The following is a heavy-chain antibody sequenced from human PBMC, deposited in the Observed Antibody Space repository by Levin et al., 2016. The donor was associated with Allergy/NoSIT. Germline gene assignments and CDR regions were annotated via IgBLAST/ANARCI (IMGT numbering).Heavy chain of an antibody. CDR3: ARGGGIVRGVMGPYYFDY. CDR2: IKQDGSEK. Sequence: VRQAPGKGLEWVANIKQDGSEKYYVDSVKGRFTISRDNAKNSLYLQMNSLRAEDTAVYYCARGGGIVRGVMGPYYFDYWGQGTLVTVSS. V-gene: IGHV3-7*01. J-gene: IGHJ4*02. D-gene: IGHD3-10*01.